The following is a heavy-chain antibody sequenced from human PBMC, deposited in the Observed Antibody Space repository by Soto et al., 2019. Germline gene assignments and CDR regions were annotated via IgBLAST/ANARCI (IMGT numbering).Heavy chain of an antibody. CDR3: ARDPGLRSDY. Sequence: QVQLVQSGAEVKKPGASVKVSCKASGYTFTSYGISWVRQAPGQGLEWMGWISAYNGNTNYAQKLQGRVTMTTDTSTSTAHLSLRSLISVVTAVYYCARDPGLRSDYWGQGTLVTVSS. J-gene: IGHJ4*02. D-gene: IGHD3-9*01. CDR2: ISAYNGNT. V-gene: IGHV1-18*01. CDR1: GYTFTSYG.